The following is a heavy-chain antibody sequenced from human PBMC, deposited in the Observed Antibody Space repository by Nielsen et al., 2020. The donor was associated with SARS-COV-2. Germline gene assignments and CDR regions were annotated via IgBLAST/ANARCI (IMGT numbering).Heavy chain of an antibody. CDR1: GFTFDDYG. D-gene: IGHD4-17*01. V-gene: IGHV3-20*01. Sequence: GEFLKISCAASGFTFDDYGMSWVRQAPGKGLEWVSGINWNGGSTGYADSVKGRFTISRDNAKNSLYLQMNSLRAEDTALYHCARYGDLSDYYYGMDVWGQGTTVTVSS. CDR2: INWNGGST. CDR3: ARYGDLSDYYYGMDV. J-gene: IGHJ6*02.